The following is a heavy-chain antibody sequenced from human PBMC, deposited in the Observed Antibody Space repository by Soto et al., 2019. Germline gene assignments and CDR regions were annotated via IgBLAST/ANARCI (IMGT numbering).Heavy chain of an antibody. V-gene: IGHV5-51*01. Sequence: HGESLKISCTGSGYSFTSYWIGWVRQMPGKGLEWMGIIYPGDSDTRYSPSFQGQVTISADKSISTAYLQWSSLKASDTAMYYCARQVSSPIFGVVIDYYGMDVWGQGTTVTVSS. CDR3: ARQVSSPIFGVVIDYYGMDV. CDR2: IYPGDSDT. J-gene: IGHJ6*02. CDR1: GYSFTSYW. D-gene: IGHD3-3*01.